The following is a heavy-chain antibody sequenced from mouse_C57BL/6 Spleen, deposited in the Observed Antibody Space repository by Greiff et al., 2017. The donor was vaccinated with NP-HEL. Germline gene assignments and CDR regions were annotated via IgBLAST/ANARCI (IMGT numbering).Heavy chain of an antibody. Sequence: QVQLQQSGAELVKPGASVKLSCKASGYTFTSYWMHWVKQRPGQGLEWIGMIHPNSGSTNYNEKFKSKATLTVDKSSSTAYMQLSSLTSEDSAVYYCASEDYGSSPLAYWGQGTLVTVSA. CDR2: IHPNSGST. D-gene: IGHD1-1*01. CDR1: GYTFTSYW. V-gene: IGHV1-64*01. CDR3: ASEDYGSSPLAY. J-gene: IGHJ3*01.